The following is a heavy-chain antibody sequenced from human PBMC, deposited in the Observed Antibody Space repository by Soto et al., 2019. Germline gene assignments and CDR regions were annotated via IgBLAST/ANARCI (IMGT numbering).Heavy chain of an antibody. CDR2: IYHSGTT. J-gene: IGHJ4*02. D-gene: IGHD6-13*01. V-gene: IGHV4-38-2*01. CDR1: GYSISSGYY. Sequence: SETLSLTCAVSGYSISSGYYWVWIRQPPGKGLEWIGSIYHSGTTYYNPSLKSRVTISLDTSKNQVSLNLSSGTAADTAMYYCARSLYSSSWYAGFWGQGTLVTVSS. CDR3: ARSLYSSSWYAGF.